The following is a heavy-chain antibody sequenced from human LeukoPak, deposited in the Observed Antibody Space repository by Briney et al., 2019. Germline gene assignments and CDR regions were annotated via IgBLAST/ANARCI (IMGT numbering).Heavy chain of an antibody. CDR3: ARGFPEWLVNPVIDY. V-gene: IGHV1-2*02. CDR1: GYTFTGYY. D-gene: IGHD6-19*01. CDR2: INPNSGGT. J-gene: IGHJ4*02. Sequence: ASVKLSCKASGYTFTGYYMHWVRQAPGQGLEWMGWINPNSGGTNYAQKFQGRVTMTRDTSISTAYMELSRLRSDDTAVYYCARGFPEWLVNPVIDYWGQGTLVSVSS.